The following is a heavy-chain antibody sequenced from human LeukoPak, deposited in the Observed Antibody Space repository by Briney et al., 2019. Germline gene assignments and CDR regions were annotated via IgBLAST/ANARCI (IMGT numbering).Heavy chain of an antibody. J-gene: IGHJ4*02. CDR3: ARRDVSYYDSSGYYDPPFDY. Sequence: SETLSLTCAVYGGSFSGYYWSWIRQPPGKGLEWIGEINHSGSTNYNPSLKSRVTISVDTSKNQFSLKLSSVTAADTAVYYCARRDVSYYDSSGYYDPPFDYWGQGTLVTVSS. D-gene: IGHD3-22*01. CDR2: INHSGST. V-gene: IGHV4-34*01. CDR1: GGSFSGYY.